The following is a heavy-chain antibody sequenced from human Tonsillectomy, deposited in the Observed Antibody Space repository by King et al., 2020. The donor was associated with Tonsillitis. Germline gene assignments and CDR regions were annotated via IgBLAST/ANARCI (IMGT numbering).Heavy chain of an antibody. CDR1: GGTISTGGYN. Sequence: QLQESGPGLVKPSETLSLICTVSGGTISTGGYNWSWLRQHPGKGLEWIGYIYYSGSAYYSPSLKSRVTLSVDTSKNQFSLKVASVTAADTAVYYCARDVRRYFTSGERSSYYYMDVWGRGTTVTVSS. CDR3: ARDVRRYFTSGERSSYYYMDV. CDR2: IYYSGSA. V-gene: IGHV4-31*03. D-gene: IGHD2/OR15-2a*01. J-gene: IGHJ6*03.